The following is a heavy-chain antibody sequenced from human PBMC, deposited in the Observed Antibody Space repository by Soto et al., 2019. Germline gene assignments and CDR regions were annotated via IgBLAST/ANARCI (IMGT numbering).Heavy chain of an antibody. D-gene: IGHD3-10*01. J-gene: IGHJ4*02. V-gene: IGHV3-23*01. Sequence: GGSLRLSCGASGFTLSRYWMHWVRQGPGKGLEGVSAISGSGSSTYYADSVKGRFTISRDNSKNTLYLQMNSLRAEDTAVYYCANLWELDYFDSWGQGTLVTVSS. CDR1: GFTLSRYW. CDR2: ISGSGSST. CDR3: ANLWELDYFDS.